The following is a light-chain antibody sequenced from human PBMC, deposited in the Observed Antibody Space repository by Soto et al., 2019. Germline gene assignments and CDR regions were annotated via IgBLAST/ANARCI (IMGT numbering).Light chain of an antibody. J-gene: IGKJ1*01. CDR3: QQYYDWPRT. V-gene: IGKV3-15*01. CDR1: QSVRSN. Sequence: EIVMTQSPATLSVSPGEGATLSCRASQSVRSNLAWYQQKPGHAPRLLIYGASTRATGIPARFSGGGSGTEFTLTISSLQSEDFAIYYCQQYYDWPRTFGQGTKVEI. CDR2: GAS.